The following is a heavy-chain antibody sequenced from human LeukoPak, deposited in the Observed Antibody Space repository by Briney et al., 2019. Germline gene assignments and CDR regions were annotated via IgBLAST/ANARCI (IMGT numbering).Heavy chain of an antibody. CDR3: AKDRIPTYYDTLTGPYPFDY. CDR1: GFTFSSYA. D-gene: IGHD3-9*01. CDR2: ISGSGSGDST. J-gene: IGHJ4*02. V-gene: IGHV3-23*01. Sequence: GGSLRLSCAASGFTFSSYAMSWVRQAPGKGLQWVSAISGSGSGDSTYYADSVKGRFTISRDNSKNTLYLQMNSLRAEDTAVYYCAKDRIPTYYDTLTGPYPFDYWGQGTLVTVSS.